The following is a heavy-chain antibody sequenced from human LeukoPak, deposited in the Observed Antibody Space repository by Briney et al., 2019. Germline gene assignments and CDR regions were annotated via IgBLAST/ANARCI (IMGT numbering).Heavy chain of an antibody. CDR3: ERRAASSSASAKRFAY. Sequence: SVKVSCKASVGTFSSYAISWVRQAPGQGLEGMGGIIPIFGTANYAQKFQGRVTITRDESTRTAYMELSSLRSEDTAVYYCERRAASSSASAKRFAYWGQGTLVTVSS. D-gene: IGHD6-19*01. V-gene: IGHV1-69*13. CDR2: IIPIFGTA. CDR1: VGTFSSYA. J-gene: IGHJ4*02.